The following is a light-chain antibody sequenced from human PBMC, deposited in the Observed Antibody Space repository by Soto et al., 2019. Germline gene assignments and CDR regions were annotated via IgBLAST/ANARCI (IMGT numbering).Light chain of an antibody. V-gene: IGKV4-1*01. Sequence: DIVMTQSPDSLAASLGERATINCKSSQSVLYSSNNKNYLGWYQQKAGQPPKLLINWASDRESGVPDRFSGSGSGTAFTLTSSSLQAEDVAVYYCQQYYSTPLTFGGGTKVDIK. CDR1: QSVLYSSNNKNY. J-gene: IGKJ4*01. CDR2: WAS. CDR3: QQYYSTPLT.